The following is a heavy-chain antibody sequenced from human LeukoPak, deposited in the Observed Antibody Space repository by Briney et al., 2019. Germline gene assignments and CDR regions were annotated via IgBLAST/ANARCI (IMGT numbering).Heavy chain of an antibody. CDR1: GGSISNYY. J-gene: IGHJ6*03. Sequence: SETLSLTCTVSGGSISNYYWSWIRQPPGKGLEWIGYISYSGSTNYNPSLKSRVTISVDTSKNQFSLKLSSVTAADTAVYYCARVPKSQGYSYGPGWHPLQTLGDYYYMDVWGKGTTVTVSS. D-gene: IGHD5-18*01. V-gene: IGHV4-59*01. CDR2: ISYSGST. CDR3: ARVPKSQGYSYGPGWHPLQTLGDYYYMDV.